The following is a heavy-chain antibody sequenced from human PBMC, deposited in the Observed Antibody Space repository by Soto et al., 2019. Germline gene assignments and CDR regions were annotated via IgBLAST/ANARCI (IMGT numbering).Heavy chain of an antibody. J-gene: IGHJ5*02. CDR2: IHYSGST. CDR3: ARLHYGSDSCYIAVYWFDP. V-gene: IGHV4-39*01. Sequence: PSETLSLTCTVSGGSIISTISYWGWIRQPPGKGLEWIGSIHYSGSTYYNPSLKSRVTISVDTSKNQFSLKLSSVTAADTAVYYCARLHYGSDSCYIAVYWFDPWGQGTLVTVSS. CDR1: GGSIISTISY. D-gene: IGHD3-10*01.